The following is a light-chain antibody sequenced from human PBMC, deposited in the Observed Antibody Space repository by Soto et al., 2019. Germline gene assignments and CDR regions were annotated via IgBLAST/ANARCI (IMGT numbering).Light chain of an antibody. CDR3: LHYSHWRA. V-gene: IGKV3-15*01. J-gene: IGKJ1*01. CDR1: ESISSD. CDR2: GAS. Sequence: EIVMTQSPATLSVSPGERATLSCRASESISSDLAWYQQKPGQTPSLLIYGASTRATGVPDRFSGSGSGTEFTLIISSLQSEDVGVYYCLHYSHWRAFGQGTKVEI.